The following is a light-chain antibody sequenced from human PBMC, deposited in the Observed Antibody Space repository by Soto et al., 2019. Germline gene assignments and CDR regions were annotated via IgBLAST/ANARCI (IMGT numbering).Light chain of an antibody. CDR1: QSVSSN. Sequence: AQSPGNLSLSPGERATLSCRASQSVSSNLAWYQQKPGQAPRLLIYGASTRATGIPARFSGSGSGTEFTLTISSLQSEDFAVYYCQQYNNWPPITFGQGTRLEI. V-gene: IGKV3-15*01. J-gene: IGKJ5*01. CDR2: GAS. CDR3: QQYNNWPPIT.